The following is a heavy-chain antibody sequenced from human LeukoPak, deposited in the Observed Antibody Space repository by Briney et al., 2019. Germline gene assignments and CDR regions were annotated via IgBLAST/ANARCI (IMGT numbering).Heavy chain of an antibody. CDR1: GFTISSYE. CDR2: ISSSGSTK. V-gene: IGHV3-48*03. D-gene: IGHD5-12*01. Sequence: GGSLRLSCAASGFTISSYEMNWVRQAPGKGLEWVSYISSSGSTKYYADSVKGRFTISRDNAKNSLYLQMNSLRAEDTAVYYCARKDYGGYAYYYYGLDVWGKGTTVTVSS. J-gene: IGHJ6*04. CDR3: ARKDYGGYAYYYYGLDV.